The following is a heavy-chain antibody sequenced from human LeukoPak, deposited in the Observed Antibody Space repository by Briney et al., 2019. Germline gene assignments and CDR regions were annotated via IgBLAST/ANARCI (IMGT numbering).Heavy chain of an antibody. V-gene: IGHV3-7*05. CDR2: VKQDGSEI. CDR1: GFTLKTYW. J-gene: IGHJ4*02. D-gene: IGHD2-21*02. Sequence: PGGSLRLSCAASGFTLKTYWMSWARQAPGKGLEWVANVKQDGSEIYYVDSVKGRFTISRDNAKNSLYLQMNSLRAEDTALYYCARDIGGGHWKHYFDHWGQGTLVTVSS. CDR3: ARDIGGGHWKHYFDH.